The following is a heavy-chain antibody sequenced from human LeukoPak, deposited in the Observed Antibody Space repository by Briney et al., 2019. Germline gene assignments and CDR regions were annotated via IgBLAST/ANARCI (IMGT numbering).Heavy chain of an antibody. CDR3: ASRMYYYYGMDV. Sequence: SENLSLTCAVYGGSFSDYYWSWIRQPPGKGLEWIGEIDHRESTTHNPSLKSRVTISVDTSKNQFSLKLSSVTAADTAVYYCASRMYYYYGMDVWGQGTTVIVSS. CDR2: IDHREST. V-gene: IGHV4-34*01. J-gene: IGHJ6*02. CDR1: GGSFSDYY.